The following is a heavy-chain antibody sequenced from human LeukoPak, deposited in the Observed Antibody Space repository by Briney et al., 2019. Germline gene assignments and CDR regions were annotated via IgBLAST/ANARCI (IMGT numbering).Heavy chain of an antibody. V-gene: IGHV3-23*01. CDR3: AKDPSYDYGMDV. Sequence: GGSLRLSCVASGFTFSSYAMSWVRQAPGKGLEWVSAISGSGGSTYYADSVKGRFTTSRDNSKNTLYLQMNSLRVGDTAVYSCAKDPSYDYGMDVWGKGTTVTVSS. CDR1: GFTFSSYA. CDR2: ISGSGGST. J-gene: IGHJ6*04.